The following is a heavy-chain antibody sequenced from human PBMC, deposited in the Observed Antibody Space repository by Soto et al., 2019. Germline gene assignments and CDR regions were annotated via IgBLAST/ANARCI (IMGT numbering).Heavy chain of an antibody. CDR3: AGHGGYSY. CDR1: GFTLRTNG. J-gene: IGHJ4*02. D-gene: IGHD4-17*01. CDR2: FSGSGDDT. Sequence: GSLRLSCAATGFTLRTNGMSWVRQAPGKGLEWVSSFSGSGDDTWYADSLKGRFTISRDNSKNTVYLQMSSLIAEDTALYYCAGHGGYSYLGQGTLVTVSS. V-gene: IGHV3-23*01.